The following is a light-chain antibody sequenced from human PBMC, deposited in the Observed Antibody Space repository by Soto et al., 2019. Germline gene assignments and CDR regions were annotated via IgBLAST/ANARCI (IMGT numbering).Light chain of an antibody. CDR1: QSVSRF. V-gene: IGKV3-11*01. J-gene: IGKJ2*01. Sequence: EIVLTQSPATLSLSPGESATLSCRASQSVSRFLAWYQQKPGQAPRLLFYDASHRATGIPARFSASGSGTDFTLTIRSLEPEDFAVYYCQQRGDWLMYTFGQGTRLEIK. CDR2: DAS. CDR3: QQRGDWLMYT.